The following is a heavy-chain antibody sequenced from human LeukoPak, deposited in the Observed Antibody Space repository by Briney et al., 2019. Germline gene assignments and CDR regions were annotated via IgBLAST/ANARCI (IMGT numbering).Heavy chain of an antibody. CDR2: IYTSGST. Sequence: SETLSLTCTVSGGSISSYYWSWIRQPPGKGLEWIGYIYTSGSTNYNPSLKSRVTISVDTSKNQFSLKLGSVTAADTAVYYCARHWGITIFGYLDYWGQGTLVTVSS. D-gene: IGHD3-3*01. V-gene: IGHV4-4*09. J-gene: IGHJ4*02. CDR1: GGSISSYY. CDR3: ARHWGITIFGYLDY.